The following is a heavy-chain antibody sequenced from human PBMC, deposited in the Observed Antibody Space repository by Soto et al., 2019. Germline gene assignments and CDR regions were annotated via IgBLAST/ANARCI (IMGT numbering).Heavy chain of an antibody. Sequence: QVQLVQSGAEVKKPGSSVKVSCKSSGGTFSSLAISWVRQAPGQGLEWMGGLVPVFGTANYAQKFQDSVTIAADKSTSTSYMELSSLSSEDTAVYYCARSPGVFDYWGQGTLVTVSS. D-gene: IGHD3-10*01. CDR2: LVPVFGTA. CDR1: GGTFSSLA. V-gene: IGHV1-69*06. CDR3: ARSPGVFDY. J-gene: IGHJ4*02.